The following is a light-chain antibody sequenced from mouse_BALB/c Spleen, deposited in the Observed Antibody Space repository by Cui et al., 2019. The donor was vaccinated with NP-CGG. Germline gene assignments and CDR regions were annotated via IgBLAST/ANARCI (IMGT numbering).Light chain of an antibody. CDR1: TGAVTNNNS. V-gene: IGLV1*01. J-gene: IGLJ1*01. CDR2: GTN. Sequence: HAVVTLESALTTSPGETVTLTCRSSTGAVTNNNSVNWVQEKTDHLFTGLIGGTNNRAPGVPARFSGSLIGDKAALTITGAQTEDDAIYFCALWYNNHWVFGGGTKLTVL. CDR3: ALWYNNHWV.